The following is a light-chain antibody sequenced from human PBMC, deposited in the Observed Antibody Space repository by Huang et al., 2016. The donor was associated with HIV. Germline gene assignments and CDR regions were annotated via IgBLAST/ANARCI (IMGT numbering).Light chain of an antibody. J-gene: IGKJ2*01. Sequence: DIQMTQSPSSLSASVRNRVTITCRASQAIAKSLAWYQQKPGKAPKLLLYAASSLESGVPSRVSGSGSGTDYTLTISSLQPEDFATYYCQQYHSTPYTFGQGTKLEIK. CDR1: QAIAKS. V-gene: IGKV1-NL1*01. CDR3: QQYHSTPYT. CDR2: AAS.